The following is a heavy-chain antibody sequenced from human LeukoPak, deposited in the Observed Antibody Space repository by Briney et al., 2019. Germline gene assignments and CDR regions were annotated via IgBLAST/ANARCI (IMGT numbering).Heavy chain of an antibody. CDR2: ISWNSGFI. V-gene: IGHV3-9*01. Sequence: GGSLRLSCAASGFTFDDYAMHWVRQAPGKGLEWVSGISWNSGFIGYADSVKGRFTISRDNAKNSLYLQMNSLRAEDTALYYCAKGKGYYYYYYMDVWGKGTTVTISS. CDR1: GFTFDDYA. CDR3: AKGKGYYYYYYMDV. J-gene: IGHJ6*03.